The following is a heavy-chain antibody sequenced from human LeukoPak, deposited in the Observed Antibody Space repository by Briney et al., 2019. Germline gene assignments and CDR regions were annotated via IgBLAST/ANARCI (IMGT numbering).Heavy chain of an antibody. CDR2: IYSGGST. CDR3: AGDSSYDSSGYYYNFDY. V-gene: IGHV3-66*01. CDR1: GFTVSSNY. Sequence: PGGSLRLSCAASGFTVSSNYMSWVRQAPGKGLEWVSVIYSGGSTYYADSVKGRFTISRDNSKNTLYLQMNSLRAEDTAVYYCAGDSSYDSSGYYYNFDYWGQGTLVTVSS. J-gene: IGHJ4*02. D-gene: IGHD3-22*01.